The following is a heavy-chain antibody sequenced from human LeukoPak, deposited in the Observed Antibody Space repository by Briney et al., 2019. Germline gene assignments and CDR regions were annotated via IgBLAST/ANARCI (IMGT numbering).Heavy chain of an antibody. J-gene: IGHJ2*01. D-gene: IGHD3-3*01. V-gene: IGHV4-59*08. CDR1: GGSISSYY. Sequence: SETLSLTCTVSGGSISSYYWSWIRQPPGKGLEWIGYIYYSGSTNYNPSLKSRVTISVDTSKNQFSLKLSSVTAADTAVYYCARAPYYDFWSGYYKWYFDLWGRGTLVTVSS. CDR2: IYYSGST. CDR3: ARAPYYDFWSGYYKWYFDL.